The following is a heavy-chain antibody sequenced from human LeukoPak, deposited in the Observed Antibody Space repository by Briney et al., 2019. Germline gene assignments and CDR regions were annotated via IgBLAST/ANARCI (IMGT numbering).Heavy chain of an antibody. V-gene: IGHV1-2*02. J-gene: IGHJ4*02. Sequence: ASVKVSRKASGYTFTGYYMHWVRQAPGQGLEWMGWINPNSGGTSYAQKFQGRVTMTRDTSISTAYMELSRLRSDDTAVYYCAREVIEYSSGWYDFDYWGQGTLVTVSS. CDR1: GYTFTGYY. CDR3: AREVIEYSSGWYDFDY. CDR2: INPNSGGT. D-gene: IGHD6-19*01.